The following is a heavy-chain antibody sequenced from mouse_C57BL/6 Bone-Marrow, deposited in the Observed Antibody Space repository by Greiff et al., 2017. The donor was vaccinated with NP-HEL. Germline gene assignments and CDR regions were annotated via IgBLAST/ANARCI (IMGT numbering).Heavy chain of an antibody. CDR1: GFTFSSYG. D-gene: IGHD4-1*01. V-gene: IGHV5-6*01. Sequence: EVNVVESGGDLVKPGGSLKLSCAASGFTFSSYGMSWVRQTPDKRLEWVATISSGGSYTYYPDSVKGRFTISRDNAKNTLYLQMSSLKSEDTAMYYCARHNWDVVDYWGQGTTLTVSS. J-gene: IGHJ2*01. CDR3: ARHNWDVVDY. CDR2: ISSGGSYT.